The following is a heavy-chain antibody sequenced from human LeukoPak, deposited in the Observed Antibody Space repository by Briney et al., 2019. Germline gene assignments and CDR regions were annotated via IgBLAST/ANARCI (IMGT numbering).Heavy chain of an antibody. V-gene: IGHV3-30-3*01. CDR3: ARDFATGTTFEFDP. CDR1: GFTFSRYA. CDR2: ISYDGSNK. D-gene: IGHD1-1*01. J-gene: IGHJ5*02. Sequence: PGGSLRLSCAASGFTFSRYAMHWVRQAPGKGLEWVAVISYDGSNKYYADSVKGRFTISRDNSKDTLYLQMNSLRAEDTAVYYCARDFATGTTFEFDPWGQGTLVTVSS.